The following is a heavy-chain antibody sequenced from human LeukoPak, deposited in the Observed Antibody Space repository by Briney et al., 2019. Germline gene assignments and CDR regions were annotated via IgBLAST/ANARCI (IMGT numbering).Heavy chain of an antibody. J-gene: IGHJ4*02. CDR3: ARDRSGNYYDSSGELDY. CDR2: ISYDGSNK. CDR1: GFTFSSYA. D-gene: IGHD3-22*01. V-gene: IGHV3-30*04. Sequence: GGSLRLSCAASGFTFSSYAMHWVRQAPGKGLEWVAVISYDGSNKYYADSVKGRFTISRDNSKNTLYLQMNSLRAEDMAVYYWARDRSGNYYDSSGELDYGGQETLVTVSS.